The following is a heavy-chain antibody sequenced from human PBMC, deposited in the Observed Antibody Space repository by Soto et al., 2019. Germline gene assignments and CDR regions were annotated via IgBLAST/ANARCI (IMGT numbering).Heavy chain of an antibody. CDR1: GYTFTSYG. V-gene: IGHV1-18*01. Sequence: QVQLVQSGAEVKKPGASVKVSCKASGYTFTSYGISWVRQAPGQGREWMGWISAYNGNTNYAQKLQGRVTMPTVTSKSTAYMELRSLRSDDTAVYYCAACYGGTRRGGFDIWGQGTMVTVAS. J-gene: IGHJ3*02. CDR2: ISAYNGNT. CDR3: AACYGGTRRGGFDI. D-gene: IGHD1-1*01.